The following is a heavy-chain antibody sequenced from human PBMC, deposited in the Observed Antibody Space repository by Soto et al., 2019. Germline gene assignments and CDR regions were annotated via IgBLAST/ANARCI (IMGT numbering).Heavy chain of an antibody. CDR2: IYYSGTT. V-gene: IGHV4-39*01. Sequence: QLQLQESGPGLVKPSETLSLTCTVSGGSISSNIYYWAWIRQPPGKGLEWIGSIYYSGTTFYSPSFKSRVTISVDTSKNQFSLKLTSVTAADTTVYYCARRVKVATIDYWGQGILVTVSS. D-gene: IGHD5-12*01. J-gene: IGHJ4*02. CDR1: GGSISSNIYY. CDR3: ARRVKVATIDY.